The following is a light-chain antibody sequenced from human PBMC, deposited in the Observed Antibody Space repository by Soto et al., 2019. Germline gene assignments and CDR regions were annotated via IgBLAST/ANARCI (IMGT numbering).Light chain of an antibody. CDR1: SSDVGGYNY. CDR2: EVS. V-gene: IGLV2-14*01. CDR3: TSYTTISTLA. J-gene: IGLJ3*02. Sequence: QSVLTQPASVSGSPGQSITISCTGTSSDVGGYNYVSWYQQHPGKVPKLMIYEVSYRPSGVSNRFSGSKSGNTASLTISGLQAEDEADYYCTSYTTISTLAFGGGTKLTVL.